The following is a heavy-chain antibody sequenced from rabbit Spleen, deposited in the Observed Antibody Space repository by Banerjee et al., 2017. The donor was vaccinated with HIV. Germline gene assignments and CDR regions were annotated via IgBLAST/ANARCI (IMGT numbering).Heavy chain of an antibody. D-gene: IGHD1-1*01. CDR3: VRGASSSGYYSL. CDR2: IAGDSSGFT. J-gene: IGHJ4*01. CDR1: GFSFSSSDY. V-gene: IGHV1S45*01. Sequence: EQLEESGGGLVKPEGSLTLTCTASGFSFSSSDYMCWVRQAPGKGLEWISCIAGDSSGFTYSATWAKGRFTCSKTSSTTVTLQMTSLTVADTATYFCVRGASSSGYYSLWGPGTLVTVS.